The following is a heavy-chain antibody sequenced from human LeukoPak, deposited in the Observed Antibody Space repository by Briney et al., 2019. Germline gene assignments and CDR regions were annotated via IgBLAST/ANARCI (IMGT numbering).Heavy chain of an antibody. J-gene: IGHJ5*02. CDR1: GFTFSSYA. V-gene: IGHV4-38-2*01. Sequence: GSLRLSCAASGFTFSSYAMSWVRQAPGKGLEWIGSIYYSGSTYYNPSLKSRVTISVDTSKNQFSLKLSSVTAADTAVYYCARGTLQWLVVWFDPWGQGTLVTVSS. D-gene: IGHD6-19*01. CDR2: IYYSGST. CDR3: ARGTLQWLVVWFDP.